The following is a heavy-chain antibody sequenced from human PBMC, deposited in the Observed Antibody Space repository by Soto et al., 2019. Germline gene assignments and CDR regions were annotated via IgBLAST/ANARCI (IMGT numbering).Heavy chain of an antibody. CDR1: GFIFSDHY. J-gene: IGHJ4*02. Sequence: EVQLVESGGGLVQPGGPLRLSCVASGFIFSDHYMDCVRQAPGKGLAWVGRSRSKLNSYSTEYAASVKGRFTISRDESKNSLFLQMNSLKTEDTAVYYCARGGQDFWGSYYAYWGQGTLVTVSS. V-gene: IGHV3-72*01. CDR3: ARGGQDFWGSYYAY. D-gene: IGHD3-3*01. CDR2: SRSKLNSYST.